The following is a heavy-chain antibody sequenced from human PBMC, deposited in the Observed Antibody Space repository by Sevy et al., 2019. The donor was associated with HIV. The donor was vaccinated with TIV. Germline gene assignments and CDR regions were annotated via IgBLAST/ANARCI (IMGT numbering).Heavy chain of an antibody. Sequence: GGSLRLSCSAFGFSFQAFGMHWVRQAPGKGPEWLAVISSDGNNQNYAESVKGLLTIYRDNFKNLPFLQMHSLLPNVTAVYFCTKEAFRRTYIRGDFDGWGQGALVTVSS. D-gene: IGHD3-16*01. CDR1: GFSFQAFG. CDR2: ISSDGNNQ. V-gene: IGHV3-30*18. J-gene: IGHJ4*02. CDR3: TKEAFRRTYIRGDFDG.